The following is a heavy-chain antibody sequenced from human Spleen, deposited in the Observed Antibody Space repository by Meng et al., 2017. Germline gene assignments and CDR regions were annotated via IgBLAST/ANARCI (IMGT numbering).Heavy chain of an antibody. Sequence: QVQLVQSGSELKKPGASVKVPCKASGYTFTNYAMNWVRQAPGQGLEWMGWINTITGDPTYAQGLTGRFVFSLDTSVSTAYLQINNLKTDDTAVYYCTRGSLEANEDPGWGQGTLVTVSS. V-gene: IGHV7-4-1*02. CDR2: INTITGDP. J-gene: IGHJ4*02. CDR1: GYTFTNYA. CDR3: TRGSLEANEDPG.